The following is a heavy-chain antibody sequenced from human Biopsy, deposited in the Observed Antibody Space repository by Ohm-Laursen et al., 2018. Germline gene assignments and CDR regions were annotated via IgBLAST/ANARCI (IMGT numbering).Heavy chain of an antibody. V-gene: IGHV3-9*01. CDR1: GFRFGDYA. D-gene: IGHD2-15*01. CDR2: ISWNSVGI. J-gene: IGHJ3*02. CDR3: AKIHCSGGSCYPNAFDM. Sequence: SLRLSCSASGFRFGDYAMHWVRQAPGKGLEWVSGISWNSVGIGYADSVKGRFTISRDNAKNFLYLEMNNLRPEDTALYYCAKIHCSGGSCYPNAFDMWGHGTRVTVS.